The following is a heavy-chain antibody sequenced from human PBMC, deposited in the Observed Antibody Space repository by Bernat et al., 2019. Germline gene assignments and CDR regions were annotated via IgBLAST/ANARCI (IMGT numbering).Heavy chain of an antibody. CDR1: GFTFSSYG. J-gene: IGHJ6*02. CDR2: IWYDGSKK. Sequence: QVQLVESGGGVVQPGRSLRLSCAASGFTFSSYGMHWVRQAPGKAPEWVAVIWYDGSKKYYANSEKGRFTISRDNSKTALYLQMNSLSAEDTAVYYCARARATIFGNRYYYGMDVWGQGTTVTVSS. D-gene: IGHD3-3*01. CDR3: ARARATIFGNRYYYGMDV. V-gene: IGHV3-33*01.